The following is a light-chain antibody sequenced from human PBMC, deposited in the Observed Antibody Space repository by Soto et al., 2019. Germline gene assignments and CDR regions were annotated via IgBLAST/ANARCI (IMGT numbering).Light chain of an antibody. J-gene: IGLJ2*01. CDR1: SGHSSYA. CDR3: QTWGTGIHVV. V-gene: IGLV4-69*01. CDR2: LNSDGSH. Sequence: QSVLTQSPSASASLGASVKLTCTRSSGHSSYAIAWHQQQPEKGPRYLMKLNSDGSHSKGDGLPDRFSGSSSGAERYLTISSLQSEEEADYYCQTWGTGIHVVFGGGTKLTVL.